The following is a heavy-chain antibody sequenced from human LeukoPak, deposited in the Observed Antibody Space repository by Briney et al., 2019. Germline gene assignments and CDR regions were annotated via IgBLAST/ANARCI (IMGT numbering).Heavy chain of an antibody. J-gene: IGHJ6*02. Sequence: GASVKVSCKASGYTFTGYYMHWVRQAPGQGLEWMGRINPNSGGTKYAQNFQGRVTMTRDTSINTAYMELSRLRSDDTAVYYCARVDSNPKYYYYYGMDVWGQGTTVTVSS. CDR2: INPNSGGT. V-gene: IGHV1-2*06. CDR3: ARVDSNPKYYYYYGMDV. D-gene: IGHD4-11*01. CDR1: GYTFTGYY.